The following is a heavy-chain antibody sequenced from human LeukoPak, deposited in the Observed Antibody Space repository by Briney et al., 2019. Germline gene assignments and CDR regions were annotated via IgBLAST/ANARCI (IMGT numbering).Heavy chain of an antibody. CDR3: AREAPANGERYFVS. CDR2: INPDGSVT. D-gene: IGHD3-9*01. J-gene: IGHJ4*02. V-gene: IGHV3-74*01. CDR1: GFTFSSYS. Sequence: GGSLRLSCAASGFTFSSYSMNWVRQAPGKGPVWVSRINPDGSVTWDADSVRGRFTISRDDAKNTLYLQMNSLRAEDTALYYCAREAPANGERYFVSWGQGTLVTVSS.